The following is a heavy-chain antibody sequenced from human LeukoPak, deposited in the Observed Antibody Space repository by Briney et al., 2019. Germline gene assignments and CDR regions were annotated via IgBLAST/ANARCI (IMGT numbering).Heavy chain of an antibody. J-gene: IGHJ3*02. CDR1: GFTFSSYG. CDR3: AKGFSHRGMGAAFDI. D-gene: IGHD3-16*01. V-gene: IGHV3-30*02. CDR2: IRYDGSNK. Sequence: GGSLRLSCAASGFTFSSYGMHWVRQAPGKGLEWVAFIRYDGSNKYYADFVKGRFTISRDNSKNTLYLQMNSLRAEDTAVYYCAKGFSHRGMGAAFDIWGQGTMVTVSS.